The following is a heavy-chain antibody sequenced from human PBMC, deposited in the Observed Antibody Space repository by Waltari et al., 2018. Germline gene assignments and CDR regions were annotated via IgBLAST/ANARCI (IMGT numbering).Heavy chain of an antibody. CDR3: ARLPRGSVIIGAFDI. Sequence: VQLQESGPGLVKPSETLSLTCTVSGGSISTYYWSWIRQPAGKGLGWIGRIYATGSTNYNPSLKSRVTMSVDTSKNHFSLNLRSVTAADTAIYYCARLPRGSVIIGAFDIWGQGTQVTVSS. V-gene: IGHV4-4*07. CDR1: GGSISTYY. D-gene: IGHD3-22*01. J-gene: IGHJ3*02. CDR2: IYATGST.